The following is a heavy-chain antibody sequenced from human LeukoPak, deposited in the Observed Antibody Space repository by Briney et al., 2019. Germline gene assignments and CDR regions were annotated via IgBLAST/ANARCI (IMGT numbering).Heavy chain of an antibody. J-gene: IGHJ4*02. CDR1: GYTFTNYA. V-gene: IGHV1-3*01. CDR2: INAGNGNT. Sequence: ASVKVSCKASGYTFTNYAMHWVRQAPGQRLEWMGWINAGNGNTKYSQKFQGRVTITRDTSASTAYMELSSLRSEDTAVYYCARQHSGGNRGYFDYWGQGTLVTVSS. CDR3: ARQHSGGNRGYFDY. D-gene: IGHD1-26*01.